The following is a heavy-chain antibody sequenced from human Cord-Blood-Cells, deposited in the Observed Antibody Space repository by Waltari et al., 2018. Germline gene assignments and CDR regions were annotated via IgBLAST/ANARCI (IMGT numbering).Heavy chain of an antibody. Sequence: QVQLVQSGAEVKKPGASVKVSCKASGYTFTGYYMHWVRQAPGQGLEWMGWINPNSGGTNYAQKFQGWVTMTRDTSISTAYMELSRLRSDDTAVYYCAVLGMVQGVTDYYYYGMDVWGQGTTVTVSS. CDR2: INPNSGGT. D-gene: IGHD3-10*01. CDR1: GYTFTGYY. J-gene: IGHJ6*02. CDR3: AVLGMVQGVTDYYYYGMDV. V-gene: IGHV1-2*04.